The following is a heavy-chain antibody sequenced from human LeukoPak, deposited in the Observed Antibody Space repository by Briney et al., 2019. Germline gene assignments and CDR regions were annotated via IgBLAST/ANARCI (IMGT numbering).Heavy chain of an antibody. Sequence: GGSLRLSCAASGFTVSSNYMSWVRQAPGKGLEWASVIYSGGSTYYADSVKGRFTISRDNSKNTLYLQMNSLRADDTAVYYCASGKATAMAQGYWGQGTLVTVSS. J-gene: IGHJ4*02. CDR2: IYSGGST. V-gene: IGHV3-53*01. CDR1: GFTVSSNY. CDR3: ASGKATAMAQGY. D-gene: IGHD5-18*01.